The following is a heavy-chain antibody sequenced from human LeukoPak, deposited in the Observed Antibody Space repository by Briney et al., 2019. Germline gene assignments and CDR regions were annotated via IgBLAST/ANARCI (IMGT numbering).Heavy chain of an antibody. Sequence: SGGSLRLSCAISGFTFSTYWMGWVRQAPGKGLEWVANINQDGTEKYYVDSVKGRFTISRDNAKNSLYLQMNSLRAEDTAVYYCARYCSGGSCFDYWGQGTLVTVSS. V-gene: IGHV3-7*03. D-gene: IGHD2-15*01. CDR1: GFTFSTYW. J-gene: IGHJ4*02. CDR3: ARYCSGGSCFDY. CDR2: INQDGTEK.